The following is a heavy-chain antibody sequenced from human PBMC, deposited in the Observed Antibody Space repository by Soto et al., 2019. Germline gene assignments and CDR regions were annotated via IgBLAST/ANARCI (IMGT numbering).Heavy chain of an antibody. CDR3: ARGPHSSGTYYYYYGMDV. CDR1: GYTFTSYG. J-gene: IGHJ6*02. V-gene: IGHV1-18*04. D-gene: IGHD6-19*01. CDR2: ISAYNGNT. Sequence: ASVKVSCKASGYTFTSYGIGWVRQAPGQGLEWMGWISAYNGNTNYAQKLQGRVTMTTDTSTSTAYMELRSLRSDDTAVYYCARGPHSSGTYYYYYGMDVWGQGTTVTVSS.